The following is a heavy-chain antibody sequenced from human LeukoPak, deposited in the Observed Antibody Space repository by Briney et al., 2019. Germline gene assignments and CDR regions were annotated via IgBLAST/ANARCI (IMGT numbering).Heavy chain of an antibody. J-gene: IGHJ3*02. CDR2: ITDSGGAT. V-gene: IGHV3-23*01. CDR3: AKAYTRSWYAAFDI. Sequence: QSGGSLRLSCAASGFAFTDYAISWVRQAPGKGLEWVSAITDSGGATYYADSVKGWFTISRDNSKNTLYLQMNSLRGDDTAIYYCAKAYTRSWYAAFDIWGQGTMVTISS. CDR1: GFAFTDYA. D-gene: IGHD6-13*01.